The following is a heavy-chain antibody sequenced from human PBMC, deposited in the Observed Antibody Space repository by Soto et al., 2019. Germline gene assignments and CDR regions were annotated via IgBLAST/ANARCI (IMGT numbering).Heavy chain of an antibody. CDR3: ARGGTTRHFDY. V-gene: IGHV1-46*01. J-gene: IGHJ4*02. CDR2: INPSGGST. Sequence: QVQLVQSGAEVKKPGASVKVSCKASGYTFTSYYMHWVRQAPGQGLEWMGIINPSGGSTSYAQKFQGRVTMTREKSASTVYMELSSLRSEDTAVYYGARGGTTRHFDYWGQGTLVTVSS. D-gene: IGHD1-1*01. CDR1: GYTFTSYY.